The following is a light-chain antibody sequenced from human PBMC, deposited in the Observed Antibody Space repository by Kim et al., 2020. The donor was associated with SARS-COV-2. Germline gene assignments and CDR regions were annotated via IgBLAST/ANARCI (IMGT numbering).Light chain of an antibody. Sequence: ASVGDRVTITCRASQGISSDLAWYQHKPGKGPKLLIYAASTLQSGVPSRFSGSGSGTEFTLTISSLQPEDFATYYCQQVNTYPITFGQGTRVEIK. CDR2: AAS. CDR3: QQVNTYPIT. CDR1: QGISSD. J-gene: IGKJ5*01. V-gene: IGKV1-9*01.